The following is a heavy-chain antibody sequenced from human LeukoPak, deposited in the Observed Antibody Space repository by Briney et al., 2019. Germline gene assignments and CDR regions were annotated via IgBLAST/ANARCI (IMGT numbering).Heavy chain of an antibody. CDR2: ISYDGSNK. J-gene: IGHJ4*02. CDR3: AKGAGILTFDY. V-gene: IGHV3-30*18. Sequence: GGSLRLSCAASGFTFSSYGMHWVRQAPGKGLEWVAVISYDGSNKYYADSVKGRFTISRDNSKNTLYLQMNSLRAEDTAVYYCAKGAGILTFDYWGQGTLVTVSS. CDR1: GFTFSSYG.